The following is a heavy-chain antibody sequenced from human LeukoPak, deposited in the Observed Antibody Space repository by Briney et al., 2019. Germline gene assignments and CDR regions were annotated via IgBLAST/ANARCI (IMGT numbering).Heavy chain of an antibody. CDR3: ASSIAAAGTAGY. J-gene: IGHJ4*02. D-gene: IGHD6-13*01. CDR1: GGSISSGDYY. V-gene: IGHV4-30-4*01. Sequence: SETLSLTCTVSGGSISSGDYYWSWIRQPPGKGLEWIGYIYCSGSTYYNPSLKSRVTISVDTSKNQFSLKLSSVTAADTAVYYCASSIAAAGTAGYWGQGTLVTVSS. CDR2: IYCSGST.